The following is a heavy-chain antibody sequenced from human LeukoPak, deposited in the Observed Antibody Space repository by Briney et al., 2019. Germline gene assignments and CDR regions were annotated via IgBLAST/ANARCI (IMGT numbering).Heavy chain of an antibody. D-gene: IGHD2/OR15-2a*01. V-gene: IGHV4-30-2*01. CDR1: GGSISSGGYS. J-gene: IGHJ5*02. CDR2: IYHSGST. CDR3: ARGLVIENWFDP. Sequence: PSQTLSLTCAVSGGSISSGGYSWSWIRQPPGTGLEWIGYIYHSGSTYYNPSLKSRVTISVDRSKNQFSLKLSSVTAADTAVYYCARGLVIENWFDPWGQGTLVTVSS.